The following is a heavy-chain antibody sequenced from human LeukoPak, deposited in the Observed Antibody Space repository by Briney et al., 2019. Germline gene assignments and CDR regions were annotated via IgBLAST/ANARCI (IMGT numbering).Heavy chain of an antibody. CDR2: ISSSGSTI. D-gene: IGHD3-22*01. CDR3: ARDRYYDSSGYFGY. J-gene: IGHJ4*02. V-gene: IGHV3-11*01. CDR1: GFTFSDYY. Sequence: GGSLRLSCAASGFTFSDYYMIWTRQAPGKGLERVSHISSSGSTIYYADSVKGRFTISRDNAKNSLYLQMNSLRAEDTAVYYCARDRYYDSSGYFGYWGQGTLVTASS.